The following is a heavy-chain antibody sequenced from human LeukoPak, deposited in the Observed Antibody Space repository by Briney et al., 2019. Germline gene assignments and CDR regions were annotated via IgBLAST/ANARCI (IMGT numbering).Heavy chain of an antibody. D-gene: IGHD1-26*01. J-gene: IGHJ4*02. CDR1: GFTFSGYW. V-gene: IGHV3-74*01. CDR3: TRDWCIGSHHHFDF. Sequence: GGSLRLSCAASGFTFSGYWMHWVRQPPGKGLVWVSRIYSGGGTTSYADSVKGRFTISRDNSKNTLYLQMNSLRAEDTAVYYFTRDWCIGSHHHFDFWGQRTLVSVAS. CDR2: IYSGGGTT.